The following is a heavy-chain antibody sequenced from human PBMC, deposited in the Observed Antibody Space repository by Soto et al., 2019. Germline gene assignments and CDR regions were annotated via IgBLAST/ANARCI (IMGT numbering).Heavy chain of an antibody. Sequence: QVQLVQSGDEVRKPGSSVKVSCKASGYIFVNYGIAWVRQAPGQGLEWMGWISPYSGNTHYASKVQGRLTMTTDTSTSSAYMALGRLTSDDTAGYYWAMVVNDVTLTPQDVWGQGTTVTVSS. V-gene: IGHV1-18*01. CDR2: ISPYSGNT. J-gene: IGHJ6*02. D-gene: IGHD2-15*01. CDR3: AMVVNDVTLTPQDV. CDR1: GYIFVNYG.